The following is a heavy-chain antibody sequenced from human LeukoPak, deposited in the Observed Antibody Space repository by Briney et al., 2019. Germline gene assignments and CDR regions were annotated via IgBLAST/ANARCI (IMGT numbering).Heavy chain of an antibody. CDR1: GGSLSSTSDY. V-gene: IGHV4-39*01. Sequence: PSETLSLACTVSGGSLSSTSDYGGWIRQPPGKGLEWIGSIYYSGSTYYNPSLKSRVTISVDTSKNQFSLKLSSVTAADTAVYYCARHITILYSSSWRTDYWGQGTLVTVSS. D-gene: IGHD6-13*01. J-gene: IGHJ4*02. CDR2: IYYSGST. CDR3: ARHITILYSSSWRTDY.